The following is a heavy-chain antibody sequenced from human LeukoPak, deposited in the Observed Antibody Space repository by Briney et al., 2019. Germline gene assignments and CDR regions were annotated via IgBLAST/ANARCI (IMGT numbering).Heavy chain of an antibody. CDR3: ARVHGDCSSTSRYSFAEAFWSDP. D-gene: IGHD2-2*01. J-gene: IGHJ5*02. CDR1: GYSISSGYY. V-gene: IGHV4-38-2*02. Sequence: SETLSLTCTVSGYSISSGYYWGWIRQPPGKGLEWIGSIYHSGSTYYNPSLKSRVTISVDTSKNQFSLKLSSVTAADTAVYYCARVHGDCSSTSRYSFAEAFWSDPWGQGTLVTVSS. CDR2: IYHSGST.